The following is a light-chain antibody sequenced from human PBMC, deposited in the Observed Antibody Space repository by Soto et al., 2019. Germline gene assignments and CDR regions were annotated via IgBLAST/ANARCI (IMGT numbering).Light chain of an antibody. CDR2: AAS. CDR3: QKYDRAPAT. J-gene: IGKJ1*01. Sequence: IQMTQSPSSLSASLGDSVTITCRASQDIKKFLAWYQQRPGEVPKVLIYAASSLRPGVPTRFSGNGSGTDFTFTINSLQPEDVATYYCQKYDRAPATFGQGTKVDVK. V-gene: IGKV1-27*01. CDR1: QDIKKF.